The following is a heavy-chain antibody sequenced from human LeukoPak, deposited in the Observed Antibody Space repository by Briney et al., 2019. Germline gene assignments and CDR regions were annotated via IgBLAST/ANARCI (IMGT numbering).Heavy chain of an antibody. V-gene: IGHV3-64D*06. Sequence: PGGSLRLSCSASGFSFSTYSMHWVRQAPGKGLEYVSAIAGDGDSTYYADSVKGRFTISRDNSKNTLYLQLSSLRAEDTAVYYCARDTTLGYCSSTSCPYYYYGMDVWGQGTTVTVSS. CDR2: IAGDGDST. CDR3: ARDTTLGYCSSTSCPYYYYGMDV. J-gene: IGHJ6*02. CDR1: GFSFSTYS. D-gene: IGHD2-2*01.